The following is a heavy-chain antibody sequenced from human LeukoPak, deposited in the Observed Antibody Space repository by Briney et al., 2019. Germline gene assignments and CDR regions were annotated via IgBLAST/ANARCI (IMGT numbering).Heavy chain of an antibody. CDR1: GGTFSSYA. CDR2: IIPIFGTA. Sequence: SVKVSCKASGGTFSSYAISWVRQAPGQGLEWMGGIIPIFGTANYAQKFQGRVTITTDESTSTAYMEPSSLRSEDTAVYYCARIVVPADDDAFDIWGQGTMVTVSS. V-gene: IGHV1-69*05. J-gene: IGHJ3*02. D-gene: IGHD2-2*01. CDR3: ARIVVPADDDAFDI.